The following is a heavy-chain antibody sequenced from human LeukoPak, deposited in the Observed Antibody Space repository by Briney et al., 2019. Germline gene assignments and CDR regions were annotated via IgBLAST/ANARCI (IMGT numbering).Heavy chain of an antibody. D-gene: IGHD3-22*01. V-gene: IGHV3-30*04. CDR1: GFTFSSYA. CDR2: MSYDGSNK. Sequence: PGGSLRLSCAASGFTFSSYAMHWVRQAPGKGLEWVAVMSYDGSNKDYADSVKGRFTISRDNAKNSLYLQMNSLRAEDTAVYYCARTRITMIVGLASRFDYWGQGTLVTVSS. J-gene: IGHJ4*02. CDR3: ARTRITMIVGLASRFDY.